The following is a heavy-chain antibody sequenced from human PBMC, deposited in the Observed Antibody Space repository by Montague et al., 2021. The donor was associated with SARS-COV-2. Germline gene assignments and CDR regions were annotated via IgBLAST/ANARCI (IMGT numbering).Heavy chain of an antibody. CDR2: IYFLGNT. J-gene: IGHJ5*02. CDR3: ARSAMIRGVFTYWFDP. V-gene: IGHV4-39*01. Sequence: SETLSLTCTVSGDSVSNDSYYWGWIRQSPGKGLEWIGTIYFLGNTYYSPSLKSRVTISVDTSKNQLSLRLTSVTASDTAIYFCARSAMIRGVFTYWFDPWGQGTLVTVSS. D-gene: IGHD3-10*01. CDR1: GDSVSNDSYY.